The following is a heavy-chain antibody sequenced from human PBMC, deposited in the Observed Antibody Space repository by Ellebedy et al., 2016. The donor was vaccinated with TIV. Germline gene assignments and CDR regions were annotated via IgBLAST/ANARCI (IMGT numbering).Heavy chain of an antibody. CDR2: ISWNSGSI. CDR1: GFTFDDYA. V-gene: IGHV3-9*01. D-gene: IGHD1-7*01. Sequence: SLKISXAASGFTFDDYAMHWVRQAPGKGLEWVSGISWNSGSIGYADSVKGRFTISRDNAKNSLYLQMNSLRAEDTAVYYCAREGSRYNWNFRSYFDYWGQGTLVTVSS. CDR3: AREGSRYNWNFRSYFDY. J-gene: IGHJ4*02.